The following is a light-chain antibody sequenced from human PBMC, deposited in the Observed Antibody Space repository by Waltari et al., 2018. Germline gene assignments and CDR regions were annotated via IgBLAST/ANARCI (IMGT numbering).Light chain of an antibody. CDR3: QQSYSTPPSWT. CDR2: AAS. J-gene: IGKJ1*01. Sequence: DIQMTQSPSSLSASVGDRVTITCRASQSISSYLNWYQQKPGKAPKLLIYAASSLQSGVPSRFSGSGSGTDFTLTISSLQPEDFATYYCQQSYSTPPSWTFG. V-gene: IGKV1-39*01. CDR1: QSISSY.